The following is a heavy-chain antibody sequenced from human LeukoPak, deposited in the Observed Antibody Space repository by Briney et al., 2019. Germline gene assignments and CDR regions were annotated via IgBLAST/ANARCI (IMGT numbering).Heavy chain of an antibody. CDR3: ARDYYGSGTYYLPADH. Sequence: GGSLKLSCAASGFAFGDYGMTWVRQVPGEGLGWVSSIFWNGGRTGYADSVRRRFTIYRDNDKNSLYLQMNSLRDEDTALYYCARDYYGSGTYYLPADHWGQGTLVTVSS. D-gene: IGHD3-10*01. J-gene: IGHJ4*02. CDR2: IFWNGGRT. CDR1: GFAFGDYG. V-gene: IGHV3-20*04.